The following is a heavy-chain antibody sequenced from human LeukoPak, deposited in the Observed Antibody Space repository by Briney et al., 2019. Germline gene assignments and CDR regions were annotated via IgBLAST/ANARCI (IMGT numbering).Heavy chain of an antibody. CDR1: GGSISSYY. V-gene: IGHV4-59*01. D-gene: IGHD6-13*01. J-gene: IGHJ4*01. Sequence: PSETLSLTCTVSGGSISSYYWSWIRQPPGKGLEWIGYTYYSGSTNYNPSLKSRATISVHTSKNQFSLKLSSVTATDTAVYYSARDSDGSSCPDYWGHGTLGTVSS. CDR3: ARDSDGSSCPDY. CDR2: TYYSGST.